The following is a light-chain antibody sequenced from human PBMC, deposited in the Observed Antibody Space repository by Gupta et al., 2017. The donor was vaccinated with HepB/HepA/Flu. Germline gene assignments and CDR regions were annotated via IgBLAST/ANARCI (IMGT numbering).Light chain of an antibody. Sequence: DIQMTQSPSFLSASVGDTVTITCRASQSINTFLHWYQQRPGRAPKLLISTTSTLQSGVPSRFSGSGSGTDFTLTISSLQPEDFATYYCQQTYTTPITFGQGTRLEIK. CDR2: TTS. J-gene: IGKJ5*01. CDR3: QQTYTTPIT. V-gene: IGKV1-39*01. CDR1: QSINTF.